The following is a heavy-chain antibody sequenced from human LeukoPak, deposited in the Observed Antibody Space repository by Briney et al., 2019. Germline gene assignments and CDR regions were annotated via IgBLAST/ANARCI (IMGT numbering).Heavy chain of an antibody. CDR1: GGSISNYH. D-gene: IGHD6-19*01. CDR2: IHTSGST. J-gene: IGHJ4*02. V-gene: IGHV4-4*07. Sequence: SETVSLTCTVSGGSISNYHWSWIRQPAGKGLEWIGQIHTSGSTNYNPPLKSRVTVSIDTPENQLSLTIRSVTAADTAIYYCARRHISSGWSFDYWGQGTLVTVSS. CDR3: ARRHISSGWSFDY.